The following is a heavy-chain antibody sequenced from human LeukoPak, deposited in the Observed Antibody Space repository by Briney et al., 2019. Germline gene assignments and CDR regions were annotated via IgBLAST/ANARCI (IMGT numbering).Heavy chain of an antibody. J-gene: IGHJ6*02. CDR3: AKDSADSYGTYYYYGMDV. Sequence: GGSLRLSCAASGFTFSSYAMSWVRQAPGKGLEWVSAISGSGGSTYYADSVKGRFTISRDNSKNTLYLQMNSLRAEDTAVYYCAKDSADSYGTYYYYGMDVRGQGTTVTVSS. CDR1: GFTFSSYA. D-gene: IGHD5-18*01. CDR2: ISGSGGST. V-gene: IGHV3-23*01.